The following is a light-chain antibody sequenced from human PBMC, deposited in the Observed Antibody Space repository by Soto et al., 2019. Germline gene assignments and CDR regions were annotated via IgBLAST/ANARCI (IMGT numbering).Light chain of an antibody. CDR3: QQYGGSAMYT. CDR1: HSVSSSY. CDR2: GAS. Sequence: EIVLTQSPGTLSLSPGERATLSCRASHSVSSSYLAWYQQNPGQAPRLLIYGASSRATGIPDRFSGSGSGTDFTLTISRLEPEDFAVYSCQQYGGSAMYTFGQGTKLEIK. V-gene: IGKV3-20*01. J-gene: IGKJ2*01.